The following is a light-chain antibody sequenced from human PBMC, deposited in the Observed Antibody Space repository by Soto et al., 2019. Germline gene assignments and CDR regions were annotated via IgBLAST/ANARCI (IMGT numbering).Light chain of an antibody. J-gene: IGLJ1*01. Sequence: QSALTQPASVPGSPGQSITISCTGTSSDVGGYNYVSWYQQHPGKAPKLMIYEVSNRPSGVSNRFSGSKSGNTASLPISGLQAEDVADYYCSSYTSSSPLVFGTGTKLTVL. V-gene: IGLV2-14*01. CDR3: SSYTSSSPLV. CDR1: SSDVGGYNY. CDR2: EVS.